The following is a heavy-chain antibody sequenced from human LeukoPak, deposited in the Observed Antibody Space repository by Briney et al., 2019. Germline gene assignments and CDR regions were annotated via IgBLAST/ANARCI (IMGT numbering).Heavy chain of an antibody. J-gene: IGHJ2*01. Sequence: SQTLSLTCAISGDSVSSNSAAWNWIRQSPSRGLEWLGRTYYRSKWYNDYAVSVKSRITINPDTSKNQFSLQLNSVTPEDTAVYYCARDLYTSSGWSYWYFDLWGRGTLVTVSS. D-gene: IGHD6-19*01. CDR3: ARDLYTSSGWSYWYFDL. V-gene: IGHV6-1*01. CDR2: TYYRSKWYN. CDR1: GDSVSSNSAA.